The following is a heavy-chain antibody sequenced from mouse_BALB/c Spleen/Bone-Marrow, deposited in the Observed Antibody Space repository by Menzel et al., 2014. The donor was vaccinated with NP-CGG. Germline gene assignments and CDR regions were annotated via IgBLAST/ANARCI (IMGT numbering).Heavy chain of an antibody. V-gene: IGHV2-4-1*01. Sequence: QVQLQQSGPGLVQPSQSLSITCTVSGFSLTSYGVHWVRQSPGKGLEWLGVIWSGGSTDYNAAFISRLSISKDNSKSQVFFKMNSLQADDTAIYYCARRDSMDYLGQGTSVTVPS. CDR2: IWSGGST. CDR1: GFSLTSYG. CDR3: ARRDSMDY. J-gene: IGHJ4*01.